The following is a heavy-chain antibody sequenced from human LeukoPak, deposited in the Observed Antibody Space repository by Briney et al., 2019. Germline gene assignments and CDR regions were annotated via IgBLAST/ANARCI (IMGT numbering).Heavy chain of an antibody. J-gene: IGHJ5*02. CDR2: INPNSGGT. V-gene: IGHV1-2*06. D-gene: IGHD5-18*01. CDR3: ARVHSYDTPNAANWFDP. Sequence: GASVKVSCTASGYTFTGYYMHWVRQAPGQGLEWMGRINPNSGGTNYAQKFQGRVTMTRDTSISTAYMELSRQRSDDTAVYYCARVHSYDTPNAANWFDPWGRGTLVTVSS. CDR1: GYTFTGYY.